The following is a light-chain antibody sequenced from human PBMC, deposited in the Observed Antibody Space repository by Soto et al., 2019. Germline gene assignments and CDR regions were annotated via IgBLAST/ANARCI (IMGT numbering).Light chain of an antibody. CDR3: QQSFSTPRT. Sequence: DIQMTQSPSSLSASVGDRVTISCRAIQAINTYVNWYLQKPGKAPKLLIYAASSLHSGVPSRFSSSGSGTYFTLTISSQQPEDFATYYCQQSFSTPRTFGQGTKVEI. CDR1: QAINTY. CDR2: AAS. V-gene: IGKV1-39*01. J-gene: IGKJ1*01.